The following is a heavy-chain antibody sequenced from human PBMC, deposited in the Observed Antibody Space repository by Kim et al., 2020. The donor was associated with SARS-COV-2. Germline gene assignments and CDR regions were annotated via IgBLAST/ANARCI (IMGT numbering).Heavy chain of an antibody. CDR3: ARGPDYDFVTGYLGYFHT. CDR2: IGSSGGNI. D-gene: IGHD3-9*01. V-gene: IGHV3-48*03. Sequence: GGSLRLSCAASGFSFSNYEMNWVRQAPGKGLEWVSCIGSSGGNIYYADSVKGRFTISRDNGKNSLYLQMNSLRAEDTAVYYCARGPDYDFVTGYLGYFHTWGQGTLVTVSS. J-gene: IGHJ4*02. CDR1: GFSFSNYE.